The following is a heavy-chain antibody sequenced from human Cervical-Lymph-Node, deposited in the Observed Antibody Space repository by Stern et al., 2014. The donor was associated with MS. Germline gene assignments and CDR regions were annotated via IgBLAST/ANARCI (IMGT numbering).Heavy chain of an antibody. D-gene: IGHD3-9*01. Sequence: QVQLGQSGAAVKKPGSSVKVSCKASGGTFSNYAISWVRQAPGQGTEWMGGIIPIFGTANYAQKFQGRVTITADESTSTAYMELSSLRSEDTALYYCARGWSYDILTAYSYWGQGTLVTVSS. CDR3: ARGWSYDILTAYSY. V-gene: IGHV1-69*01. CDR2: IIPIFGTA. CDR1: GGTFSNYA. J-gene: IGHJ4*02.